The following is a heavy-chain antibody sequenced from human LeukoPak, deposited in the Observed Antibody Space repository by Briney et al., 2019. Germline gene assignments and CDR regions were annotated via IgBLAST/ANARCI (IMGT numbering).Heavy chain of an antibody. D-gene: IGHD3-22*01. Sequence: GGSLRLSCAASGFTFSSYWMHWVRQAPGKGLVWVSRINSDGSSTSYADSVKGRFTISRDNSKNTLYLQMNSLRAEDTAVYYCAKLDYYDSSGPPDYWGQGTLVTVSS. CDR3: AKLDYYDSSGPPDY. CDR2: INSDGSST. CDR1: GFTFSSYW. J-gene: IGHJ4*02. V-gene: IGHV3-74*01.